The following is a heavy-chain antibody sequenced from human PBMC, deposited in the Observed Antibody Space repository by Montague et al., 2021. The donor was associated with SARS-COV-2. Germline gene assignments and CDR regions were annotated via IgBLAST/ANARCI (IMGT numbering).Heavy chain of an antibody. CDR1: DGSVISTYPH. CDR2: LFRIDTA. CDR3: TRGIDSYKTGY. D-gene: IGHD1-26*01. J-gene: IGHJ4*02. Sequence: SESLSLTCTVSDGSVISTYPHWHWVRQSPGRRLEWIGGYLFRIDTADDNASLRTRSTISVDTSKNQFSLKLTSVNAAVTAVYYCTRGIDSYKTGYWGQGIQVTVSS. V-gene: IGHV4-61*01.